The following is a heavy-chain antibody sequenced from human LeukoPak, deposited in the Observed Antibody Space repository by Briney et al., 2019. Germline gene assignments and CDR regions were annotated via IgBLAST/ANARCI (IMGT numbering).Heavy chain of an antibody. V-gene: IGHV4-59*01. CDR2: IYYSGST. J-gene: IGHJ3*02. D-gene: IGHD5-18*01. CDR1: GGSISSYY. CDR3: ARRVGHSYGVSGAGAFDI. Sequence: SETLSLTCTVSGGSISSYYWSWIRQPPGKGLEWIGYIYYSGSTNYNPSLKSRVTISVDTSKNQFSLKLSSVTAADTAVYYCARRVGHSYGVSGAGAFDIWGQGTMVTVSS.